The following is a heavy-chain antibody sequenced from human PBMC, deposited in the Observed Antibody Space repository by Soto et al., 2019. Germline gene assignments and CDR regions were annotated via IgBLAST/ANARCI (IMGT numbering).Heavy chain of an antibody. V-gene: IGHV1-3*01. Sequence: QVQLVQSGAEVKKPGASVKVSCKASGYTFSNFAMHWVRQAPGQRLEWRGWINPGNGNTKYSQTFQGRVTITRDTSASTAVMELSSLRSEDTTVYYCARAVARGVKTISYYYGMDVWGQGTTVTVSS. CDR3: ARAVARGVKTISYYYGMDV. J-gene: IGHJ6*02. CDR2: INPGNGNT. D-gene: IGHD3-10*01. CDR1: GYTFSNFA.